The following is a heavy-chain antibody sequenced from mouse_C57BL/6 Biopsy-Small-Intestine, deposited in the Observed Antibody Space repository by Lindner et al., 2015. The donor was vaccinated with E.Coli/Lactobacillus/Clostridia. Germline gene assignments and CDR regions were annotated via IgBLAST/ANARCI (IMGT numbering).Heavy chain of an antibody. D-gene: IGHD2-1*01. CDR1: GYAFSSSW. Sequence: VQLQESGPELVKPGASVKISCKASGYAFSSSWMNWVKQRPGKGLEWIGRIYPGGGDTNYNGKFKGKATLTADKSSSTAYMELSSLTSEDSAVYFCASYGNFDYWGQGTTLTVSS. CDR2: IYPGGGDT. V-gene: IGHV1-82*01. CDR3: ASYGNFDY. J-gene: IGHJ2*01.